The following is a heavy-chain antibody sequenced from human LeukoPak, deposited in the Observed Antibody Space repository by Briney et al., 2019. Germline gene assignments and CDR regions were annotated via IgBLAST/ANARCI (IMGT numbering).Heavy chain of an antibody. Sequence: GGSLRLSCAASGFTFSSYSTNWVRQAPGKGLEWVSSISSSSYIYYADSVKGRFTISRDNAKNSLYLQMNSLRAEDTAVYYCARAKIPPWYYDFWSGYYGMDVWGQGTTVTVSS. J-gene: IGHJ6*02. V-gene: IGHV3-21*01. CDR1: GFTFSSYS. CDR2: ISSSSYI. CDR3: ARAKIPPWYYDFWSGYYGMDV. D-gene: IGHD3-3*01.